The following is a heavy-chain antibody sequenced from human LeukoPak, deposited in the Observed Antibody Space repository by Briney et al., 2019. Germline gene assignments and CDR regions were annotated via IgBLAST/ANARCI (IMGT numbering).Heavy chain of an antibody. V-gene: IGHV3-23*01. CDR2: ISGSGGST. D-gene: IGHD1-26*01. Sequence: PGGSLRLSCAASGLTFSSYGMSWVRRAPGKGLEWVSAISGSGGSTYYADSVKGRFTISRDNSKNTLYLQMNSLRAEDTAVYYCAAQIDGNYFWSIGYWGQGTLVTVSS. J-gene: IGHJ4*02. CDR1: GLTFSSYG. CDR3: AAQIDGNYFWSIGY.